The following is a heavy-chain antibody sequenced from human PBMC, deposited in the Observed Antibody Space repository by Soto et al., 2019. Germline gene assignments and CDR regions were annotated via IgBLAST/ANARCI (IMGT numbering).Heavy chain of an antibody. CDR3: ARDRGRLRFPGYWFDP. D-gene: IGHD5-12*01. CDR2: IYYSGST. CDR1: GGSISSYY. Sequence: QVQLQESGPGLVKPSETLSLTCTVSGGSISSYYWSWIRQPPGKGLEWIGYIYYSGSTNYNPSLKRRVTIAVDTSKSQFSLKLSSVTAADTAVYYCARDRGRLRFPGYWFDPWGQGTLVTVSS. V-gene: IGHV4-59*01. J-gene: IGHJ5*02.